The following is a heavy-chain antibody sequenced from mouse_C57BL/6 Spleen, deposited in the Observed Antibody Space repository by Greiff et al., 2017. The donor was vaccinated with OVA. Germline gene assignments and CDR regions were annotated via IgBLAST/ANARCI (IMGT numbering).Heavy chain of an antibody. CDR3: VCYYGSSLWYFDV. CDR1: GYTFTDYY. Sequence: QVQLQQSGAELVTPGASVKISCKASGYTFTDYYINWVKQRPGQGLEWIGKIGPGSGSTYYNEKFKGKATLTADKSSSTAYMQLSSLTSEDSAVYFCVCYYGSSLWYFDVWGTGTTVTVSS. J-gene: IGHJ1*03. CDR2: IGPGSGST. D-gene: IGHD1-1*01. V-gene: IGHV1-77*01.